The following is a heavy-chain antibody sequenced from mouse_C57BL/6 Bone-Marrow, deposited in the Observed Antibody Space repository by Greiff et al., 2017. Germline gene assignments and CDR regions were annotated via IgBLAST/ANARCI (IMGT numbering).Heavy chain of an antibody. D-gene: IGHD1-1*01. CDR2: IDPANGNT. V-gene: IGHV14-3*01. J-gene: IGHJ1*03. Sequence: EVQLHQSVAELVRPGASVKLSCTASGFNIKNTYMHWVKQRPEKGLEWIGRIDPANGNTKYAPKFQGKATITADTSTNTAYLQLSSLTSEDTALYYCARPYYYGSSWGFDGWGTGTTVTVSS. CDR3: ARPYYYGSSWGFDG. CDR1: GFNIKNTY.